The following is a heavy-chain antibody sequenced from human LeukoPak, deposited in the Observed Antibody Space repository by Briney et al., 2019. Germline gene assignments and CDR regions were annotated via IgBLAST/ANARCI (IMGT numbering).Heavy chain of an antibody. V-gene: IGHV4-61*01. CDR3: ARHPYYDFWSGYYSWFDP. Sequence: PSETLSLTCTVSGGSVSSGSYYWSWIRQPPGKGLEWIGYIYYSGSTNYNPSLKSRVTISVDTSKNQFSLKLSSVTAADTAVYYCARHPYYDFWSGYYSWFDPWGQGTLVTVSS. CDR2: IYYSGST. J-gene: IGHJ5*02. CDR1: GGSVSSGSYY. D-gene: IGHD3-3*01.